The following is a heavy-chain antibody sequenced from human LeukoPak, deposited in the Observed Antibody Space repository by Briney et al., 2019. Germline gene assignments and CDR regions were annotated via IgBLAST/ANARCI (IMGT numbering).Heavy chain of an antibody. J-gene: IGHJ4*02. Sequence: PGGSLSLSCSASGFNLNSYWISWVCHGPPRGGQWLANVNQDGSEKYYVGSVKGRFTISRDNAKNSLYLQMNSLRAEDTAVYYCAGGHDILTGYSSFDYWGQGTLVTVSS. CDR1: GFNLNSYW. D-gene: IGHD3-9*01. CDR2: VNQDGSEK. V-gene: IGHV3-7*04. CDR3: AGGHDILTGYSSFDY.